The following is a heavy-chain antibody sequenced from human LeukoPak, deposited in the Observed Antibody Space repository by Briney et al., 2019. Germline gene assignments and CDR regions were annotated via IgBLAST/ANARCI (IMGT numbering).Heavy chain of an antibody. V-gene: IGHV1-2*04. D-gene: IGHD4-17*01. CDR2: INPNSGGT. CDR3: ARDYGDYSPYYGMDV. CDR1: GYTFTGYY. Sequence: ASVTVSYKASGYTFTGYYMHWVRQAPGQGLEWMGWINPNSGGTNYAQKFQGWVTMTRDTSISTAYMELSRLRSDDTAVYYCARDYGDYSPYYGMDVWGQGTTVTVSS. J-gene: IGHJ6*02.